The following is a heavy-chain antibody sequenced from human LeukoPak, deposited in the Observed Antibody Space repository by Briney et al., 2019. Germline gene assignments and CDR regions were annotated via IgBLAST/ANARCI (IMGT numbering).Heavy chain of an antibody. CDR1: GGSFSGYY. J-gene: IGHJ6*03. V-gene: IGHV4-34*01. CDR3: ARQSRPLNYYYYYMDV. CDR2: INHSGST. Sequence: SETLSLTCAVYGGSFSGYYWSWIRQPPGKGLEWIGEINHSGSTNYNPSLKSRVTISVDTSKKQFSLKLSSVTATDTAVYYCARQSRPLNYYYYYMDVWGKGTTVTISS.